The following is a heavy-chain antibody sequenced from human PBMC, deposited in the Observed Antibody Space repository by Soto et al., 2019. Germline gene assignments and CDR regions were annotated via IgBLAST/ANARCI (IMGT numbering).Heavy chain of an antibody. CDR3: ARNYGYNSGWFPFDY. CDR2: IHSIGST. J-gene: IGHJ4*02. D-gene: IGHD6-19*01. V-gene: IGHV4-59*11. Sequence: SETLSLTCTVSGVSISGHYWNWIRQPPGKGLEWIGYIHSIGSTNYNPSLKSRVTMSVDTSNNEFSLKLSSVTAADTAVYYCARNYGYNSGWFPFDYWGQGTLVTVS. CDR1: GVSISGHY.